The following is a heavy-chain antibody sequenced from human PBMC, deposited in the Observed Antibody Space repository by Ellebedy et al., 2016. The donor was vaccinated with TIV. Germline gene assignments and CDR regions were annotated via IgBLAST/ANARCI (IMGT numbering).Heavy chain of an antibody. Sequence: SETLSLTCTVSGDSISSSSYYWSWIRQPPGKGLEWIGEINHSGSTNYNPSLKSRVTISVDTSKNQFSLKLSSVTAADTAVYYCARGPRRYFDWSPNDYWGQGTLSPSPQ. D-gene: IGHD3-9*01. CDR1: GDSISSSSYY. CDR3: ARGPRRYFDWSPNDY. V-gene: IGHV4-39*07. CDR2: INHSGST. J-gene: IGHJ4*02.